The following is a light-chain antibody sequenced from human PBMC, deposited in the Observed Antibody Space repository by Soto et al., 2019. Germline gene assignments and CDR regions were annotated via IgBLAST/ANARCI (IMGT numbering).Light chain of an antibody. CDR2: KVS. Sequence: DIQMTQSPSTLSASVGDRVTITCRASQSVSPWLAWYQQKPGKAPDLLIYKVSTLESGVPSRFSGSGSGTEFTLTISSLQPDDSETYYCQHYNSYSTFGQGTKVEIK. CDR3: QHYNSYST. J-gene: IGKJ1*01. CDR1: QSVSPW. V-gene: IGKV1-5*03.